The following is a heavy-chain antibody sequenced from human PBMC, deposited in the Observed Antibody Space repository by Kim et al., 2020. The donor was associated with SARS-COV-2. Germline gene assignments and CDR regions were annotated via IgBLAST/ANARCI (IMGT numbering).Heavy chain of an antibody. CDR1: GFTFSRFW. D-gene: IGHD6-25*01. CDR2: IKEDGREK. CDR3: ARDWKAAGDY. Sequence: GRSLRLSCAASGFTFSRFWMNWVRQAAGKGLEWVASIKEDGREKYYVDSVKGRFTISRDNAKNSLYLQMNSLRAEDTALYYCARDWKAAGDYWGQGTLVTVSS. V-gene: IGHV3-7*03. J-gene: IGHJ4*02.